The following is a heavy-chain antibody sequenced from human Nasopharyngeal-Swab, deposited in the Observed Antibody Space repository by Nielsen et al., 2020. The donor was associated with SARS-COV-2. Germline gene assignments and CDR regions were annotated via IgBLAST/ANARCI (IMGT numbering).Heavy chain of an antibody. J-gene: IGHJ1*01. V-gene: IGHV1-46*01. CDR2: INPSGGST. Sequence: WVRQAPGQGLEWMGIINPSGGSTSYAQKFQGRVTKTRDTSTSTVYMELSSLRSEDTAVYYCASGYGSGRGKYFQHWGQGTLVTVSS. CDR3: ASGYGSGRGKYFQH. D-gene: IGHD3-10*01.